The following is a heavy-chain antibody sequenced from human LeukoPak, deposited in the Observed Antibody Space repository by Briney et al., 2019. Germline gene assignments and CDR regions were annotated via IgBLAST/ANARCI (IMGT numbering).Heavy chain of an antibody. V-gene: IGHV3-11*01. Sequence: PGGSLRLSCAASGFTFSDFYMSWIRQAPGKGLEWVSYISSSGGSIYYADSVRGRFTISRDNAKNSLYLQMNSLRAEDTAVYYCARVEDYYYDSSGYSSFDYWGQGTLVTVSS. J-gene: IGHJ4*02. CDR3: ARVEDYYYDSSGYSSFDY. CDR2: ISSSGGSI. CDR1: GFTFSDFY. D-gene: IGHD3-22*01.